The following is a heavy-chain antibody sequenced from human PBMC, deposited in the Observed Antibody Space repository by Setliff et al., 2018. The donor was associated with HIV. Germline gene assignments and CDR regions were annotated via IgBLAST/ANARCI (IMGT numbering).Heavy chain of an antibody. D-gene: IGHD4-17*01. Sequence: PGGSLRLSCEGSGFTFSQPWMTWVRQAPGKGLEWVGLIRSQSYGETAEYAPSVKGRFTISRDNSRSITYLQMNSLKTEDTAVYYCTRTYGAGRLDYWGQGTLVTVSS. J-gene: IGHJ4*02. CDR2: IRSQSYGETA. CDR3: TRTYGAGRLDY. CDR1: GFTFSQPW. V-gene: IGHV3-49*04.